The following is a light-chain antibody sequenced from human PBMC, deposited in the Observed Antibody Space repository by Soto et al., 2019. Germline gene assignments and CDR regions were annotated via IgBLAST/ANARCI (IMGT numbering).Light chain of an antibody. CDR2: EVS. Sequence: QSALTQPASVSGSPGQSITISCTGTSSDVGGYNYVSWYQHHPGKAPKLMIHEVSDRPSGISTRFSGSKSGNTASLTISGLQAEDEADYYCSSYTSATTDVFGTGTKLTVL. J-gene: IGLJ1*01. CDR1: SSDVGGYNY. CDR3: SSYTSATTDV. V-gene: IGLV2-14*01.